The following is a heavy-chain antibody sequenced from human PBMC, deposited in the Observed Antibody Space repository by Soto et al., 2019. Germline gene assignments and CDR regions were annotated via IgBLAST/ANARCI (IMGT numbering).Heavy chain of an antibody. J-gene: IGHJ6*02. D-gene: IGHD4-4*01. CDR1: GYTFTGYY. V-gene: IGHV1-2*04. CDR3: ARGLTTVTTRPPRNYYYGMDV. Sequence: ASVKVSCKASGYTFTGYYMHWVRQAPGQGLEWMGWINPNSGGTNYAQEFQGWVTMTRDTSISTAYMELSRLRSDDTAVYYCARGLTTVTTRPPRNYYYGMDVWGQGTTVTVSS. CDR2: INPNSGGT.